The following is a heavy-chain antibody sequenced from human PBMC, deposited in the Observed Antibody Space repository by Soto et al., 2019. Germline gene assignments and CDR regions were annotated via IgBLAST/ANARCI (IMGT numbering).Heavy chain of an antibody. CDR2: IYPGDSDT. CDR3: ARRYGSGSYYNWFDP. Sequence: GESLKISCKGSGYSFTSYWIGWVRQMPGKGLEWMGIIYPGDSDTRYSPSFQGQVTISADKSISTAYLQWGSPKASDTAMYYCARRYGSGSYYNWFDPWGQGTLVTVSS. D-gene: IGHD3-10*01. J-gene: IGHJ5*02. V-gene: IGHV5-51*01. CDR1: GYSFTSYW.